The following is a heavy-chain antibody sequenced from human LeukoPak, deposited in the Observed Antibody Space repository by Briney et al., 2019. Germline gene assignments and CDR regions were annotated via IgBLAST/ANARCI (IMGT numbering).Heavy chain of an antibody. J-gene: IGHJ3*02. Sequence: SETLSLTCTVSGGSLSSSSYYWGWIRQPPGKGLEWIGSIYYSGSTYYNPSLKSRVTISVDTSKNQFSLKLSSVTAADTAVYYCARDRPYYYDSSGYYSPDAFDIWGQGTMVTVSS. CDR2: IYYSGST. D-gene: IGHD3-22*01. CDR1: GGSLSSSSYY. CDR3: ARDRPYYYDSSGYYSPDAFDI. V-gene: IGHV4-39*07.